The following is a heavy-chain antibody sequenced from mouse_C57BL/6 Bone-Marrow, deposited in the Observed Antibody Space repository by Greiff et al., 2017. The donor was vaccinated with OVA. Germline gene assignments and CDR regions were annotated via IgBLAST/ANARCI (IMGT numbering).Heavy chain of an antibody. J-gene: IGHJ4*01. D-gene: IGHD2-14*01. CDR1: GYNIKNTY. CDR2: IDPSNGNT. Sequence: EVQLQQSVAELVRPGSSVKLSCTASGYNIKNTYMHWVKQRPKQGLEWIGRIDPSNGNTKYDPKFQGKATITADTSSNTAYLQLSSLTSEDTAMYSGVSVGTRGYYYAMDYWGQGTSVTVSS. V-gene: IGHV14-3*01. CDR3: VSVGTRGYYYAMDY.